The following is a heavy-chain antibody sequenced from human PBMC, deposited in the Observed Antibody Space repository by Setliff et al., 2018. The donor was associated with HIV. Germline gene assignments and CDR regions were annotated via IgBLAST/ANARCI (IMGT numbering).Heavy chain of an antibody. Sequence: LSLTCTVSGGSISSSSYYWGWIRQPPGKGLEWIGSIYYSGDTYYNPSLKSRVTISVDTSKNQFSLKLSSVTAADTAVYYCARGRVTLNGVAAGHHYMDVWGKGNTVTVSS. CDR3: ARGRVTLNGVAAGHHYMDV. CDR1: GGSISSSSYY. D-gene: IGHD3-3*01. CDR2: IYYSGDT. V-gene: IGHV4-39*07. J-gene: IGHJ6*03.